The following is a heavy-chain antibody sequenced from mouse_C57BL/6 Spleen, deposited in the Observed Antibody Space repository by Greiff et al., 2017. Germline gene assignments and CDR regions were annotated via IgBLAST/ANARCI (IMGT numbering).Heavy chain of an antibody. CDR3: ARVSYYYGSSPYAMDY. Sequence: EVQLQQSGPELVKPGASVKIPCKASGYTFTDYNMDWVKQSHGKSLEWIGDINPNNGGTIYNQKFKGKATLTVDKSSSTAYMELRSLTSEDTAVYYCARVSYYYGSSPYAMDYWGQGTSVTVSS. D-gene: IGHD1-1*01. CDR2: INPNNGGT. V-gene: IGHV1-18*01. CDR1: GYTFTDYN. J-gene: IGHJ4*01.